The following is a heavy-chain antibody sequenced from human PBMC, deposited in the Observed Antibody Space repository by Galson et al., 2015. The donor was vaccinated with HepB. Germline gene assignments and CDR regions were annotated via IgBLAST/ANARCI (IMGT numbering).Heavy chain of an antibody. CDR3: AASSSLFDWFDP. CDR2: ISYDGSNK. CDR1: GFTFSSYG. D-gene: IGHD6-6*01. Sequence: SLRLSCAASGFTFSSYGMHWVRQAPGKGLEWVAVISYDGSNKYYADSVKGRFTISRDNSKNTLYLQMNSLRAEDTAVYYCAASSSLFDWFDPWGQGTLVTVSS. J-gene: IGHJ5*02. V-gene: IGHV3-30*03.